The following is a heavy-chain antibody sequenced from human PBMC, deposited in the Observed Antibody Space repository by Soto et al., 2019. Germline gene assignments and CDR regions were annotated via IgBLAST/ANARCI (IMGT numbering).Heavy chain of an antibody. Sequence: GESLKLSCPGSGYSFIDYFIGWVRQVPGKGLEWMGVIYPGDSDTRYSPSFQGQVTISADKSISTAYLRWSSLKASDTAMYYCARLGFEYDTLTAYYNVHHYYGLDVWGQGTSVTVSS. V-gene: IGHV5-51*01. CDR1: GYSFIDYF. CDR2: IYPGDSDT. CDR3: ARLGFEYDTLTAYYNVHHYYGLDV. J-gene: IGHJ6*02. D-gene: IGHD3-9*01.